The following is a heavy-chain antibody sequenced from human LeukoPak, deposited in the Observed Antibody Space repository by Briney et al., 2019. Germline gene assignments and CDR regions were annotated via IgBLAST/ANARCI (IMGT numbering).Heavy chain of an antibody. CDR3: ARISMAVVPAYFDY. CDR2: FYYSGNT. J-gene: IGHJ4*02. Sequence: PSETLSLTCTVSGGSISSSSYQWGWIRQPPGKGLEWIGSFYYSGNTYYSPSLKSRLTVSVDTSKNLFSLNLTSVTAADTAVYYCARISMAVVPAYFDYWGQGTLVTVSS. V-gene: IGHV4-39*01. D-gene: IGHD2-2*01. CDR1: GGSISSSSYQ.